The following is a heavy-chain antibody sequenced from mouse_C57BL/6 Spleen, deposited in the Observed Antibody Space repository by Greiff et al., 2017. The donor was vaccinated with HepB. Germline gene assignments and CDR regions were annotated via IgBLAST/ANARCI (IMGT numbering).Heavy chain of an antibody. CDR1: GYTFTGYW. V-gene: IGHV1-9*01. Sequence: VKLQQSGAELMKPGASVKLSCKATGYTFTGYWIEWVKQRPGHGLEWIGEILPGSGSTNYNEKFKGKATFTADTSSNTAYMQLSSLTTEDSAIYYCARGYYYGSSYSYYFDYWGQGTTLTVSS. CDR3: ARGYYYGSSYSYYFDY. J-gene: IGHJ2*01. D-gene: IGHD1-1*01. CDR2: ILPGSGST.